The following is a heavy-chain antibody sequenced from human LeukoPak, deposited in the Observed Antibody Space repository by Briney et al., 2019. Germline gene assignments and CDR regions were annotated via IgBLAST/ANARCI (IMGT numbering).Heavy chain of an antibody. CDR3: ARTGRTYEDDYGVYS. V-gene: IGHV4-61*05. J-gene: IGHJ4*02. CDR2: IYYTGST. CDR1: GGSISSSSYY. D-gene: IGHD4-17*01. Sequence: SETLSLTCTVSGGSISSSSYYWGWIRQPPGKGLEWIGYIYYTGSTNYNPSLKSRVTLSVDTSKNQFSLKLSSVTAADTAVYYCARTGRTYEDDYGVYSWGQGTLVTVSS.